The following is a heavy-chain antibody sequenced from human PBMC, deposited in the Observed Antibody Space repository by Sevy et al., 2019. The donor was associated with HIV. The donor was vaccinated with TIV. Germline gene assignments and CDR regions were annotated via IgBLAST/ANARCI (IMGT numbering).Heavy chain of an antibody. CDR1: GLSFSDYG. CDR2: IWYDGSDR. CDR3: EINTAAVGVGGFDY. J-gene: IGHJ4*02. D-gene: IGHD6-13*01. Sequence: GGSVILSCTASGLSFSDYGMHWVRQAPGKGLEWVAFIWYDGSDRYYADSVKGRFTISRDNSKNILYLQMGSLRLEDTALYYCEINTAAVGVGGFDYWGQGPLVTVSS. V-gene: IGHV3-30*02.